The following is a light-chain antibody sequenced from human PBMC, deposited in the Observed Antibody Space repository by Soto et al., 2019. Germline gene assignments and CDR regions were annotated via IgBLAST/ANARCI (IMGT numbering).Light chain of an antibody. CDR3: CSYVGSNIWV. V-gene: IGLV2-8*01. CDR1: RSDVGDYNS. CDR2: EVS. Sequence: QSALTQPPSASGSPGRSVTISCSGTRSDVGDYNSVSWYQQHPGKAPKLMIYEVSKRPPGVPDRFSGSKSGNAASLTVSGLQAEDEADYYCCSYVGSNIWVFGGGTKVTVL. J-gene: IGLJ3*02.